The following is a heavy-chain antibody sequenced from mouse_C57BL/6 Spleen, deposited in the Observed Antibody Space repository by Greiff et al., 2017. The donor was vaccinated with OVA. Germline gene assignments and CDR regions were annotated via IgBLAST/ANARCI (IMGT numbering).Heavy chain of an antibody. Sequence: EVQLQESGGGLVKPGGSLKLSCAASGFTFSSYAMSWVRQTPEKRLEWVATISDGGSYTYYPDNVKGRFTISRDNAKNNLYLQMSHLKSEDTAMYYCARADGYSFDYWSQGTTLTVSS. D-gene: IGHD2-3*01. CDR1: GFTFSSYA. CDR3: ARADGYSFDY. CDR2: ISDGGSYT. V-gene: IGHV5-4*01. J-gene: IGHJ2*01.